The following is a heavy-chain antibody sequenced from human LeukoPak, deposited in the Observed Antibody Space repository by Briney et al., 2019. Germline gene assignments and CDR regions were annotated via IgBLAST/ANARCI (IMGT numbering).Heavy chain of an antibody. Sequence: SETLSLTCAVYGGSFSGYYWSWIRQPPGKGLEWIGEINHSGSTNYNPSLKSRVTISVDTSKNQFSLRLNSVTAADTAVYYCARKSILTSGRKPYDYWDQGALVTVSS. J-gene: IGHJ4*02. V-gene: IGHV4-34*01. CDR2: INHSGST. CDR1: GGSFSGYY. CDR3: ARKSILTSGRKPYDY. D-gene: IGHD2-15*01.